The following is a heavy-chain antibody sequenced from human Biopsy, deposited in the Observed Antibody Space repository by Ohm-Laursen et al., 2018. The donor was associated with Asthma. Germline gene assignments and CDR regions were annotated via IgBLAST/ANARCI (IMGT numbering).Heavy chain of an antibody. CDR1: GGTFSNFA. V-gene: IGHV1-69*01. Sequence: SSVKVSCKAPGGTFSNFAISWVRQAPGQGLEGLGGIMAVFGTTNYAQKFQGRVTITADESTSTAYMEVNSLRSEDTAIYYCARCQVGYSSGWSLLLKKIYYSGMDVWGQGTAVTVSS. J-gene: IGHJ6*02. CDR2: IMAVFGTT. CDR3: ARCQVGYSSGWSLLLKKIYYSGMDV. D-gene: IGHD6-19*01.